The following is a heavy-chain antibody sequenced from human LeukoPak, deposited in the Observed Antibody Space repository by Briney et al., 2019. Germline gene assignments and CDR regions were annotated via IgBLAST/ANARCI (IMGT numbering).Heavy chain of an antibody. Sequence: PSETLSLTCTVSGDSISSYYWSWIRQPAGKGLEWIGRIYTSGSTNYNPSLKSRVTISVDKSKNQFSLKLSSVTAADTAVYYCARDWNKWELSNWFDPWGQGTLVTVSS. J-gene: IGHJ5*02. CDR1: GDSISSYY. V-gene: IGHV4-4*07. CDR2: IYTSGST. CDR3: ARDWNKWELSNWFDP. D-gene: IGHD1-26*01.